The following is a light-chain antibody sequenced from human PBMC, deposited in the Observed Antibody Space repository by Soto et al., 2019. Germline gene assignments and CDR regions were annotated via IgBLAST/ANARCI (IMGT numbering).Light chain of an antibody. J-gene: IGLJ3*02. CDR1: NSNIGKNY. V-gene: IGLV1-51*02. Sequence: QSVLTQPPSVSAAPGQKVTISCSGSNSNIGKNYVFWYQQLPGTAPKLLIYEDNKRPSGIPDRFSGSKSGASATLGITGLQTGDEADYYCGTWDTSMSAGVFGRGTKVTVL. CDR3: GTWDTSMSAGV. CDR2: EDN.